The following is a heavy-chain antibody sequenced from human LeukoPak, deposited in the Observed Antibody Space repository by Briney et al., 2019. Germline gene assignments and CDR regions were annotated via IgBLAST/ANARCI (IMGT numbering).Heavy chain of an antibody. J-gene: IGHJ4*02. CDR2: IYYSGTT. D-gene: IGHD4-17*01. CDR1: GGSISSSSYS. CDR3: ARDPNGDYGDY. Sequence: SETLSPTCTVSGGSISSSSYSWGWIRQPPGKGLEWIGSIYYSGTTYYNPSLKSRVTISVDTSKIQFSLKLSSVAATDTAVYYCARDPNGDYGDYWGQGTLVTVSS. V-gene: IGHV4-39*02.